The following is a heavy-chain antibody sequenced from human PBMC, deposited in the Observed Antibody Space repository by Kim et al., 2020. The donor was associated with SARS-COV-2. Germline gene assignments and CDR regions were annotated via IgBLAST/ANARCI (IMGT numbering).Heavy chain of an antibody. Sequence: GSLRLSCATSGFIFSNYAIHWVRQVPGKGLEWVSVIYGDGTTFYEDSGRGRFTIPRDYSKNTVFLQMDSLRADDTAVYYCAKRGRGVAGIAFDYWGQG. D-gene: IGHD6-19*01. CDR2: IYGDGTT. V-gene: IGHV3-23*03. CDR3: AKRGRGVAGIAFDY. J-gene: IGHJ4*02. CDR1: GFIFSNYA.